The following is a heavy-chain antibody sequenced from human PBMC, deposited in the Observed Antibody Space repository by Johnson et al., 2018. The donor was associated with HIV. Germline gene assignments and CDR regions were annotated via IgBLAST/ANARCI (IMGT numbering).Heavy chain of an antibody. V-gene: IGHV3-30*03. D-gene: IGHD6-13*01. CDR2: ISYDGSNK. Sequence: QVQLVESGGGVVQPGRSLRLSCAASGFSLGSFGMHWVRQAPDKGLEWVAIISYDGSNKYYADSVKGRFTISRDNAKNSLYLQMNSLRAEDTAVYYCARGSSSWYGVFDAFDIWGQGTMVTVSS. CDR1: GFSLGSFG. CDR3: ARGSSSWYGVFDAFDI. J-gene: IGHJ3*02.